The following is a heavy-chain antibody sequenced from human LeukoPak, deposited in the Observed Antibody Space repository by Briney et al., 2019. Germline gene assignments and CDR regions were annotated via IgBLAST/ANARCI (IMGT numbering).Heavy chain of an antibody. CDR2: IKSEGSST. D-gene: IGHD1-26*01. V-gene: IGHV3-74*01. CDR3: VRDNRSYNFDY. Sequence: GGSLRLSCAASGFTFSRYWMHWVRQAPGKGLGWVSCIKSEGSSTSIADSARGRLTISRDNAKNTVYLQMNSLRAEDTAVYYCVRDNRSYNFDYWGQGTLVTVSS. J-gene: IGHJ4*02. CDR1: GFTFSRYW.